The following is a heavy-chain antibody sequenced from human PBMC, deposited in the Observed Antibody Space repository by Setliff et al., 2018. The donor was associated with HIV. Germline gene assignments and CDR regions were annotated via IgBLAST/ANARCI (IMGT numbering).Heavy chain of an antibody. D-gene: IGHD3-22*01. CDR2: INHSGRT. J-gene: IGHJ4*02. V-gene: IGHV4-34*01. CDR3: ARQAIFGYYDSSGYLDY. CDR1: GGSFSDNY. Sequence: PSETLSLTCAVYGGSFSDNYWSWIRQSPGKGLEWIGEINHSGRTKYSPSLRSRVSISVDTSKTQFSLKLSSVTASDTAVYYCARQAIFGYYDSSGYLDYWGQGTLVTVSS.